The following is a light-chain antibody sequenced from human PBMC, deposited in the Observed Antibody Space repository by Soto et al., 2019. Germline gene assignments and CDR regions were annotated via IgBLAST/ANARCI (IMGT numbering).Light chain of an antibody. CDR3: QSYDSSLNNVV. CDR1: SSNIGADYD. J-gene: IGLJ2*01. Sequence: QSVLTQPPSVSGAPGQRVTISCTGSSSNIGADYDVHWYQHPPGTAPKLLIYGNINRPSGVPDRFSGSKSGTSASLAITGLQAEDEADYYCQSYDSSLNNVVFGGGTQLTVL. V-gene: IGLV1-40*01. CDR2: GNI.